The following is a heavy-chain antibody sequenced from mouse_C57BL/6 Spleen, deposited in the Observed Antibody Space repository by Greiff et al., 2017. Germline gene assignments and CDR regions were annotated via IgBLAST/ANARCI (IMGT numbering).Heavy chain of an antibody. CDR2: IYPGDGDT. CDR1: GYAFSSSW. J-gene: IGHJ2*01. V-gene: IGHV1-82*01. D-gene: IGHD2-4*01. CDR3: ARSYDYGYYFDY. Sequence: VQRVESGPELVKPGASVKISCKASGYAFSSSWMNWVKQRPGKGLEWIGRIYPGDGDTNYNGKFKGKATLTADKSSSTAYMQLSSLTSEDSAVYFCARSYDYGYYFDYWGQGTTLTVSS.